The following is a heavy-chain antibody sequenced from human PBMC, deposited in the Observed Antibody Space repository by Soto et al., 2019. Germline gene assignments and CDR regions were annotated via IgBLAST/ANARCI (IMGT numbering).Heavy chain of an antibody. V-gene: IGHV1-2*04. CDR2: INPNSGGT. CDR1: GYTFTGYY. CDR3: ARSDSSSWFDY. J-gene: IGHJ4*02. Sequence: GASVKVSCKSSGYTFTGYYIHWVRQAPGQGLEWMGWINPNSGGTNYAQKFQGWVTMTRDTSISTAYMELSRLRSDDTAVYYCARSDSSSWFDYWGQGTLVTVSS. D-gene: IGHD6-6*01.